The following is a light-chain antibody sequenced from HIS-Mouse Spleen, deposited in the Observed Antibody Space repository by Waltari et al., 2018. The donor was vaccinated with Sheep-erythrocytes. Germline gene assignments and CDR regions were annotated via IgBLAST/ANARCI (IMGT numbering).Light chain of an antibody. CDR3: CSYAGSYNHV. Sequence: QSALTQPRSVSGSPGQSVTISCTGTSSDVGGYNYVSWYQQHPGKAPKLMIYDVSKRPSAVPCRFSGSKSGNTASLTISGLQAEDEADYYCCSYAGSYNHVFATGTKVTVL. J-gene: IGLJ1*01. CDR1: SSDVGGYNY. V-gene: IGLV2-11*01. CDR2: DVS.